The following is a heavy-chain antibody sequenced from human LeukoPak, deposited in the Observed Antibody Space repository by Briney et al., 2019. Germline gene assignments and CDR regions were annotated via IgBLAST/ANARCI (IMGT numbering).Heavy chain of an antibody. V-gene: IGHV1-69*08. CDR3: ASGGVVTNPWGQYQFDY. J-gene: IGHJ4*02. CDR1: GGSFNSYI. D-gene: IGHD3-22*01. CDR2: IIPMLGTP. Sequence: SVKVSCKASGGSFNSYIISWVRQAPGQGLEWMGRIIPMLGTPNYAQKFQGRITIIADKSTNTASMELSSLRFEDTGVYYCASGGVVTNPWGQYQFDYWGQGTLVTVSS.